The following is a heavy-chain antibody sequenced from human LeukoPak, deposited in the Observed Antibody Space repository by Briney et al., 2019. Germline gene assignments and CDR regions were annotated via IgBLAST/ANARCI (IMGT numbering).Heavy chain of an antibody. CDR2: IYYSGST. CDR3: ARLPQLAAAIYYFDY. J-gene: IGHJ4*02. D-gene: IGHD6-13*01. CDR1: GGSISSSSYY. V-gene: IGHV4-39*01. Sequence: PSETLSLTCTVSGGSISSSSYYWGWIRQPPGKGLEWIGSIYYSGSTYYNPSLKSRVTISVDTSKNQFSLKLSSVTAADTAVYYCARLPQLAAAIYYFDYRGQGTLVTVSS.